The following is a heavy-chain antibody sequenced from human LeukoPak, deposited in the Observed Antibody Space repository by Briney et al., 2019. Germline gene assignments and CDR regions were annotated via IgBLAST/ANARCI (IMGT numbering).Heavy chain of an antibody. CDR3: TKVGNGYTADY. Sequence: EGSLRLSCAASGFTFSNHGMHWVRQAPGKGLEWVTFIRLDGGHKYYADSVKGRFTISRDNSKNTLYLQMNSLGAEDTAVYYCTKVGNGYTADYWGQGTLVTVSS. J-gene: IGHJ4*02. D-gene: IGHD5-18*01. CDR1: GFTFSNHG. CDR2: IRLDGGHK. V-gene: IGHV3-30*02.